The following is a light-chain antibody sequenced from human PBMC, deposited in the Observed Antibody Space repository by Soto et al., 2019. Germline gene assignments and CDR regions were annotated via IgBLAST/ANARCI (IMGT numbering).Light chain of an antibody. Sequence: QSVLTQPPSVSGAPGQRVTISCTGSSSNIGAGYDVHWYQQLPGTAPKLLIYGNSNRPSGVPDRLSGSKSGTSASLAITGLQAEDEADYYYQSYDSSLRGVVFGGGTQLTVL. J-gene: IGLJ3*02. CDR2: GNS. CDR1: SSNIGAGYD. CDR3: QSYDSSLRGVV. V-gene: IGLV1-40*01.